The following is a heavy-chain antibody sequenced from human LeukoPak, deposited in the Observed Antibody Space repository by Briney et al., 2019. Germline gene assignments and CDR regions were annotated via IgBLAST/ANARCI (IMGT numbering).Heavy chain of an antibody. V-gene: IGHV3-33*06. CDR2: IWYDGSNK. CDR3: AKDVRHGYGEYFDY. D-gene: IGHD4/OR15-4a*01. Sequence: GGSLSLSCAASAFTFSSYGMHWVRQAPGKGLGWVAVIWYDGSNKYYAHSVKGRSTISRDNSKNTLYLQMNSLRAEDTAVYYGAKDVRHGYGEYFDYWGQGTLVTVSA. J-gene: IGHJ4*02. CDR1: AFTFSSYG.